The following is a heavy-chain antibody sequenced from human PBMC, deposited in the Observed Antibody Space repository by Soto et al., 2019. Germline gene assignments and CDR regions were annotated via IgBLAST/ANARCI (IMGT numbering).Heavy chain of an antibody. D-gene: IGHD3-10*01. Sequence: SGPTLVKPTPTLTLTCTFSGFSLSTSGVGVGWIRQPPGKALEWLALIYWNDDKRYSPSLKSRLTITKDTSKNQVVLTMTNMDPVDTATYYCAHQQGSIITMVRGVLPNNWFDPWGQGTLVTVSS. CDR3: AHQQGSIITMVRGVLPNNWFDP. CDR1: GFSLSTSGVG. V-gene: IGHV2-5*01. J-gene: IGHJ5*02. CDR2: IYWNDDK.